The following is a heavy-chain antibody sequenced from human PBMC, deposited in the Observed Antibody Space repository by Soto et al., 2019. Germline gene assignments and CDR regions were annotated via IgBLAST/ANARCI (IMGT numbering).Heavy chain of an antibody. CDR3: ARRGNWFDP. V-gene: IGHV3-7*05. J-gene: IGHJ5*02. Sequence: EVQLVESGGGLVQPGGSLRLSCAASGFSFSTYWMAWVRQAPGKGLEWVANIDQGGGEKYYVDSVRGRFTISRDNAKNSLYLHMYSLRVEESAIYYCARRGNWFDPWGQGTLVSVSS. CDR1: GFSFSTYW. D-gene: IGHD3-10*01. CDR2: IDQGGGEK.